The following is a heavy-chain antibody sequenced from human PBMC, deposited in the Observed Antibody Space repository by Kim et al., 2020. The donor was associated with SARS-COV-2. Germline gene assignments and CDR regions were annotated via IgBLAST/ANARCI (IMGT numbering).Heavy chain of an antibody. Sequence: ASVKVSCKASGYTFTSYGISWVRQAPGQGLEWMGWISAYNGNTNYAQKLQGRVTMTTDTSTSTAYMELRSLRSDDTAVYYCARAGQLARREYNWFDPWGQGTLVTVSS. J-gene: IGHJ5*02. CDR2: ISAYNGNT. CDR1: GYTFTSYG. D-gene: IGHD6-6*01. V-gene: IGHV1-18*01. CDR3: ARAGQLARREYNWFDP.